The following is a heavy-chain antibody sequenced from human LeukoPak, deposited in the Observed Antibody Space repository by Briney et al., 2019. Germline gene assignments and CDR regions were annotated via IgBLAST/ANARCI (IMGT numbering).Heavy chain of an antibody. D-gene: IGHD6-6*01. CDR2: IYTSGNT. CDR1: GGSTSSGSYY. J-gene: IGHJ3*02. V-gene: IGHV4-61*02. CDR3: ARFSIAARPGAFDI. Sequence: SQTLSLTCTVSGGSTSSGSYYWSWIRQPPGKGLEGIGRIYTSGNTNYNPSLKSRATISVDTSKNPLSLKLTSVTAADTAVYYCARFSIAARPGAFDIWGQGTMVTVSS.